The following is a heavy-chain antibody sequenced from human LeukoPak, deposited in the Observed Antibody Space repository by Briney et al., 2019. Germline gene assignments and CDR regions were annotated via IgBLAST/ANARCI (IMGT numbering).Heavy chain of an antibody. V-gene: IGHV3-9*01. CDR2: ISWNSGSI. CDR3: AKDMWQGIAAAGTSFYYYYGMDV. J-gene: IGHJ6*02. Sequence: GGSLRLSCAASGFTFSSYWMHWVRQAPGKGLEWVSGISWNSGSIGYADSVKGRFTISRDNAKNSLYLQMNSLRAEDTALYYCAKDMWQGIAAAGTSFYYYYGMDVWGQGTTVTVSS. CDR1: GFTFSSYW. D-gene: IGHD6-13*01.